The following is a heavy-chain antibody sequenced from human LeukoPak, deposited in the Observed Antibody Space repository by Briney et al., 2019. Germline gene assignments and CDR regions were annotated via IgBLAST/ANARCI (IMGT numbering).Heavy chain of an antibody. D-gene: IGHD4-23*01. CDR1: GGSISSYY. CDR2: IYYSGST. Sequence: SETLSLTCTVSGGSISSYYWSWIRQPPGKGLEWIGYIYYSGSTNYNPSLKSRVTISVGTSKNQFSLKLSSVTAADTAVYYCARGYDYGGKVRLYYFDYWGQGTLVTVSS. J-gene: IGHJ4*02. V-gene: IGHV4-59*01. CDR3: ARGYDYGGKVRLYYFDY.